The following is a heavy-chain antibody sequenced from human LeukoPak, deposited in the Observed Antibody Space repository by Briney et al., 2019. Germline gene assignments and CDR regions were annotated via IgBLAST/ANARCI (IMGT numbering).Heavy chain of an antibody. CDR1: GGSISSSSYY. D-gene: IGHD6-19*01. Sequence: SETLSLTCTVSGGSISSSSYYWGWIRQPPGKGLEWIGSIFYNGNTYYNSSLKSRVTISVDTSKNHFSLKVTSVTSADTAVYYCARRTSGGGSFDHWGQGTLVTVSS. J-gene: IGHJ4*02. CDR2: IFYNGNT. CDR3: ARRTSGGGSFDH. V-gene: IGHV4-39*02.